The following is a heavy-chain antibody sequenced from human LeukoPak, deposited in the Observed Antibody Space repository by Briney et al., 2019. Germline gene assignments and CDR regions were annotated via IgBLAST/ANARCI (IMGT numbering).Heavy chain of an antibody. CDR2: IIPIFGRA. CDR1: GGTFSSEA. D-gene: IGHD1-1*01. J-gene: IGHJ5*02. CDR3: ARGETILNWFDP. Sequence: ASVKVSCKASGGTFSSEAFIWVRQAPGQGLEWMGGIIPIFGRADYAQKFQDIVTITTDESTSTVYMELSSLRSEDTAVYYCARGETILNWFDPWGQGTLVTVSS. V-gene: IGHV1-69*05.